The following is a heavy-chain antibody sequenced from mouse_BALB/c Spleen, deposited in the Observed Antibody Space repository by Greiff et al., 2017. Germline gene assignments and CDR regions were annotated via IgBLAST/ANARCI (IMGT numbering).Heavy chain of an antibody. V-gene: IGHV1S81*02. CDR1: GYTFTSYW. Sequence: QVQLKQSGAELVKPGASVKLSCKASGYTFTSYWMHWVKQRPGQGLEWIGEINPSNGRTNYNEKFKSKATLTVDKSSSTAYMQLSSLTSEDSAVYYCARDYYGSSYFDYWGQGTTLTVSS. J-gene: IGHJ2*01. CDR2: INPSNGRT. CDR3: ARDYYGSSYFDY. D-gene: IGHD1-1*01.